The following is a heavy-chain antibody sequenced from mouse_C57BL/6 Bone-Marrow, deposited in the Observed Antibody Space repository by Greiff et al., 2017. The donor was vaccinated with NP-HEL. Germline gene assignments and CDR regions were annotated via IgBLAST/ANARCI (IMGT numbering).Heavy chain of an antibody. CDR1: GYTFTDYY. J-gene: IGHJ3*01. D-gene: IGHD1-1*01. V-gene: IGHV1-19*01. CDR3: AFYGSGAY. CDR2: INPYNGGT. Sequence: VHVKQSGPVLVKPGASVKMSCKASGYTFTDYYMNWVKQSHGKSLEWIGVINPYNGGTSYNQKFKGKATLTVDKSSSTAYMELNSLTSEDSAVYYCAFYGSGAYWGQGTLVTVSA.